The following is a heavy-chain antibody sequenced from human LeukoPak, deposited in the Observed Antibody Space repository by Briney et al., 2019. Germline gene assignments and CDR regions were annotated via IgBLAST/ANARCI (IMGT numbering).Heavy chain of an antibody. D-gene: IGHD1-7*01. CDR1: GGSISSSSYY. CDR3: ARSGTGSYHSPFDY. Sequence: SETLSLTCTVSGGSISSSSYYWGWIRQLPGKRLEWIGSLYYSGNTYYNPSLTSRVTISVDTSKNQFSLKLSSVTAADTAVYYCARSGTGSYHSPFDYWAREPWSPSPQ. CDR2: LYYSGNT. V-gene: IGHV4-39*01. J-gene: IGHJ4*02.